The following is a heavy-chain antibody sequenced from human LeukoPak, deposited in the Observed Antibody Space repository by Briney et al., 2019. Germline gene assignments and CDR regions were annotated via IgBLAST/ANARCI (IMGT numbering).Heavy chain of an antibody. CDR3: AKQIVGATSNDFDY. D-gene: IGHD1-26*01. J-gene: IGHJ4*02. CDR2: ITSSGGGT. V-gene: IGHV3-23*01. CDR1: GFTFSSFA. Sequence: GGPLRLSCAASGFTFSSFAMTWVRQAPGKGLEWVSSITSSGGGTYYADSVKGRFTISRDNSQNTLYLQMNSLRADDTAVYFCAKQIVGATSNDFDYWRQGTLVTVSS.